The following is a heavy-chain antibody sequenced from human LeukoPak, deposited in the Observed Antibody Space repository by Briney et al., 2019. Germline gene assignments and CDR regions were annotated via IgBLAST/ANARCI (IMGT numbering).Heavy chain of an antibody. J-gene: IGHJ4*02. CDR3: ARDRLGPSFSVSHFDL. CDR2: IKYNGAIT. D-gene: IGHD3-3*02. V-gene: IGHV3-20*04. Sequence: PGGSLRLSCATSGFTFVDYGLSWVRRAPGKGLEWLCAIKYNGAITDYADSVKGRFTISRDNAKNSLYLRMDSLRAEDTALYYCARDRLGPSFSVSHFDLWGQGTLVTVSS. CDR1: GFTFVDYG.